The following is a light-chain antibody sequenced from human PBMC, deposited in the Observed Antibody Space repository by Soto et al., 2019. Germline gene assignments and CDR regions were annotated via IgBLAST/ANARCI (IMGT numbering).Light chain of an antibody. Sequence: EIVLTQSPGTLSLSPGERATLSCRASQSVPRSYLAWYQQKPGQAPRLLIYGTSSRATGIPDRFSGSGSGTDFTLTISRLEPEDFAVFYCQQRSNAITFGQGTRLEIK. CDR1: QSVPRSY. V-gene: IGKV3D-20*02. CDR3: QQRSNAIT. J-gene: IGKJ5*01. CDR2: GTS.